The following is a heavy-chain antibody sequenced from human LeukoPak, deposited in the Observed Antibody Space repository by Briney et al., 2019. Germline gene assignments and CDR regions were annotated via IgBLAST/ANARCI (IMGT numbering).Heavy chain of an antibody. CDR3: ARFGLGRHIEVAGIPFDI. Sequence: ASVKVSCKASGYTFSNNDINWVRQATGQGLEWMGWMNPISGNTGFAQKFQGRVTITRITSISTAYMEMSSLRSDDTAVYYCARFGLGRHIEVAGIPFDIWGQGTMVTVSS. CDR1: GYTFSNND. J-gene: IGHJ3*02. V-gene: IGHV1-8*03. CDR2: MNPISGNT. D-gene: IGHD6-19*01.